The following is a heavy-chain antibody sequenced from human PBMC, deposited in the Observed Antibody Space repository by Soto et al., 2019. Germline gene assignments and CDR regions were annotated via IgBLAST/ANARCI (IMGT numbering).Heavy chain of an antibody. D-gene: IGHD3-3*01. J-gene: IGHJ5*02. CDR1: GFTFSSYA. CDR3: AKDGVRLPGNFNWFDP. CDR2: ISGSGGST. V-gene: IGHV3-23*01. Sequence: PGGSLRLSCAASGFTFSSYAMSWVRQAPGKGLEWVSAISGSGGSTYYADSAKGRFTISRDNSKNTLYLQMNSLRAEDTAVYYCAKDGVRLPGNFNWFDPWGQGTLVTVS.